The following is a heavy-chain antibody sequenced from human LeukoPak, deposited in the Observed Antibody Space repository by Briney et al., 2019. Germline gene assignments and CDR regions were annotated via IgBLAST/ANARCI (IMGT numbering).Heavy chain of an antibody. CDR1: GGSFSGYY. CDR2: INHSGST. J-gene: IGHJ4*02. CDR3: ARVDIVVVPAAIHGGVDY. D-gene: IGHD2-2*01. V-gene: IGHV4-34*01. Sequence: SETLSLTCAVYGGSFSGYYWSWIRQPPGKGLEWIGEINHSGSTNYNPSLKSRVTISVDTSKNQFSLKLSSVTAADTAVYYCARVDIVVVPAAIHGGVDYWGQGTPVTVSS.